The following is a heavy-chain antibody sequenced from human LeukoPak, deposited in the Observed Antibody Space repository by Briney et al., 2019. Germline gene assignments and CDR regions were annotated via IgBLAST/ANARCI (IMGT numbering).Heavy chain of an antibody. CDR2: IYYSGST. V-gene: IGHV4-59*08. D-gene: IGHD3-22*01. J-gene: IGHJ4*02. CDR1: GGSISSYD. Sequence: SETLSLICTVSGGSISSYDWSWIRKPPGKGLEWIGYIYYSGSTKYNSSLKSRVTISLDTSKNQFSLKLSSVTAADTAVYYCARLSSGYYWDSWGQGTLVTVSS. CDR3: ARLSSGYYWDS.